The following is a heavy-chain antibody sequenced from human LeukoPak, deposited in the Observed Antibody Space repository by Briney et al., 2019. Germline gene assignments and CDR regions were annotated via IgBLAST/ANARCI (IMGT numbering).Heavy chain of an antibody. Sequence: GGSLRLSCAASGFTFRNYAMTWVRQAPGKGLEWVSAISAHGDDTYYIDSVRGRFTISRDNSKNTLNMQMSSLRAEDTAIYYCAKGSSPFDYWGQGTLVTVSS. CDR2: ISAHGDDT. J-gene: IGHJ4*02. CDR3: AKGSSPFDY. D-gene: IGHD6-13*01. V-gene: IGHV3-23*01. CDR1: GFTFRNYA.